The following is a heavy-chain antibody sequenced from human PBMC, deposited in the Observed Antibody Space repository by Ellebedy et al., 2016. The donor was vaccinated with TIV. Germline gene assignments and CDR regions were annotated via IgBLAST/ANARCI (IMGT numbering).Heavy chain of an antibody. D-gene: IGHD3-3*01. CDR2: MNPNSGNT. V-gene: IGHV1-8*01. Sequence: ASVKVSCXASGYTFTSYDINWVRQATGQGLEWMGWMNPNSGNTGYAQKFQGRVTMTRNTSISTAYMELSSLRSEDTAVYYCARGQGRFLEWSDAFDIWGQGTMVTVSS. J-gene: IGHJ3*02. CDR1: GYTFTSYD. CDR3: ARGQGRFLEWSDAFDI.